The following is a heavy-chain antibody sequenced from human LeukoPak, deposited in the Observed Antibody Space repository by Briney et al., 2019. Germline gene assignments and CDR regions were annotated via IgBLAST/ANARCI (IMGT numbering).Heavy chain of an antibody. Sequence: ASVKVSCKASGYTFTSYYAHWVRQAPGQGLEWMAIINPSIGNTSYAQNFQGRVTMTRDTSTNTLYMELSSLRSEDTAVYYCARTQIFGVVTNYYYYYGMDVWGQGTTVTVSS. CDR1: GYTFTSYY. CDR2: INPSIGNT. D-gene: IGHD3-3*01. CDR3: ARTQIFGVVTNYYYYYGMDV. J-gene: IGHJ6*02. V-gene: IGHV1-46*01.